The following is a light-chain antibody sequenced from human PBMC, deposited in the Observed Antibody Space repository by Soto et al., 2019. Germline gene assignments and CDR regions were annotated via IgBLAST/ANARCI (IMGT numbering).Light chain of an antibody. CDR3: SSYTSSSTLVV. CDR1: SSDIGGYNY. Sequence: QSVLTQPASVSGSPGQSITISCTGTSSDIGGYNYVSWYQQHPGKAPKLMICDVSNRPSGVSDRFSGSKSVNTASLTISGLQAEDEADYYCSSYTSSSTLVVFGGGTNVTVL. V-gene: IGLV2-14*01. J-gene: IGLJ2*01. CDR2: DVS.